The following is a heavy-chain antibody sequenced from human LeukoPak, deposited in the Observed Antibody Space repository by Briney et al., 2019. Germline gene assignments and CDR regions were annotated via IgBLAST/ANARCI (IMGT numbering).Heavy chain of an antibody. D-gene: IGHD3-10*01. J-gene: IGHJ4*02. V-gene: IGHV4-59*01. CDR3: ARAVHYSGTSDQYTGGWYYFDF. Sequence: SETLSLTCTVSGDSMNNYYWSWIRQPPGKGLEWIGNINSGGTNSNPSLKSRATISVDMSRKHFFLDLSSVTAADTAVYYCARAVHYSGTSDQYTGGWYYFDFWGQGTLVTVSS. CDR2: INSGGT. CDR1: GDSMNNYY.